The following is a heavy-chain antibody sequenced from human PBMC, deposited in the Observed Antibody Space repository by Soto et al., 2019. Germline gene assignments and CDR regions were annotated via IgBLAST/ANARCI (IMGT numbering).Heavy chain of an antibody. D-gene: IGHD4-17*01. CDR3: ARGDSVTNDY. V-gene: IGHV4-59*01. J-gene: IGHJ4*02. CDR2: IYYSGST. Sequence: QVQLQESGPGLVKPSETLSLTCIVSGGSISNYYWSWIRQPPGKGLEWIGYIYYSGSTNYNSSLKSRVTISVDTSKNQFSLKPSSVTAADTAVYYCARGDSVTNDYWGQGTLVTVSS. CDR1: GGSISNYY.